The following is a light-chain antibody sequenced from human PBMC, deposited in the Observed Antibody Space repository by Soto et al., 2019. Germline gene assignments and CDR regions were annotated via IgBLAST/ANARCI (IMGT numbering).Light chain of an antibody. V-gene: IGKV3-20*01. CDR3: QQYGNSPFT. CDR2: GAY. CDR1: QGVTSSY. Sequence: PGERATLSCRASQGVTSSYLAWYQQKPGQGPRLLISGAYTRATGVPDSFSGSGSGTDFTLTISRLEPEDFAVYYCQQYGNSPFTFGQGTKLEI. J-gene: IGKJ2*01.